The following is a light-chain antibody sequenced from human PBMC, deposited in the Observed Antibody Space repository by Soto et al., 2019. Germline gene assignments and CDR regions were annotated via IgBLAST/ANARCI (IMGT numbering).Light chain of an antibody. CDR3: QQCNTSGT. Sequence: DIQLTQSPSTLSASVGDRVTITVLASQTISSLLAWYQQKARNATKLLNYDVSSMGRGVPSRFSGSGAGTEFTLTSSRLQPDDFATYYCQQCNTSGTFGQGTKV. V-gene: IGKV1-5*01. CDR2: DVS. CDR1: QTISSL. J-gene: IGKJ1*01.